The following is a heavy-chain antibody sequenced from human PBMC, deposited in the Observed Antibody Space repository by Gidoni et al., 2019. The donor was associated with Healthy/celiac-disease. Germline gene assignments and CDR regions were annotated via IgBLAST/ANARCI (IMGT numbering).Heavy chain of an antibody. CDR1: GFTFSSYA. CDR3: AKVAHDLVIAIHAYYFDY. CDR2: ISGSGGST. D-gene: IGHD2-21*01. V-gene: IGHV3-23*01. Sequence: EVQLLESGGGLVQPGGSLRLSCAASGFTFSSYAISWVRQAPGKGLEWVSAISGSGGSTYYADSVKGRFTISRDNSKNTLYLQMNSLRAEDTAVYYCAKVAHDLVIAIHAYYFDYWGQGTLVTVSS. J-gene: IGHJ4*02.